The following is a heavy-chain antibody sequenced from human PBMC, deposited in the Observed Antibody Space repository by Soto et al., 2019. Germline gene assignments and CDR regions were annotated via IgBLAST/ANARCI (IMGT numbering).Heavy chain of an antibody. D-gene: IGHD6-19*01. CDR1: GFTFGPFW. CDR3: ARVVAGPTAIGY. CDR2: IYSGGNT. J-gene: IGHJ4*02. V-gene: IGHV3-66*01. Sequence: GGSLKLSCAASGFTFGPFWMHWVRQAPGRGLEWVALIYSGGNTDYADSVKGRFTISRDNSKNTVFLQMNSLRVEDTAVYYCARVVAGPTAIGYWGQGTLVTISS.